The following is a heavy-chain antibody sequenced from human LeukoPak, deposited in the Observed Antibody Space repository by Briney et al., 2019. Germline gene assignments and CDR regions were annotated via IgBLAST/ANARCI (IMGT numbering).Heavy chain of an antibody. D-gene: IGHD7-27*01. J-gene: IGHJ4*02. CDR2: ISSSGSII. CDR1: GFAFSSYE. V-gene: IGHV3-48*03. CDR3: ARTMWGFDY. Sequence: GGSLRLSCASSGFAFSSYEMNWVRQAPGKGLEWVSYISSSGSIIYYADSVKGRFTISRDNAKNSLFLQMNSLRVEDTAVYYCARTMWGFDYWGQGTLVSVSS.